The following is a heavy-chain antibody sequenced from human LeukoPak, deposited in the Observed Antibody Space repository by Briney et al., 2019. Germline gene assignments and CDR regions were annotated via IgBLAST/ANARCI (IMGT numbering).Heavy chain of an antibody. D-gene: IGHD5-12*01. CDR3: ARGGYSGYDYVDY. V-gene: IGHV4-4*02. CDR1: GGSISSSNW. CDR2: IYHSGST. Sequence: SETLSLTCAVSGGSISSSNWWSWVRQPPGKGLEWIGEIYHSGSTNYNPSLKSRVTISVDTSKNQFSLKVSSVTTADTAVYYCARGGYSGYDYVDYWGQGTLVTVSS. J-gene: IGHJ4*02.